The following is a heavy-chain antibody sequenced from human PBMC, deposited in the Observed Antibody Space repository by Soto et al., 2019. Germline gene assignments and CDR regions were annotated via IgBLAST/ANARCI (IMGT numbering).Heavy chain of an antibody. CDR1: GFTFSTYA. V-gene: IGHV3-23*01. J-gene: IGHJ4*02. Sequence: PGVWLRLSCAAAGFTFSTYAMSWVRQAPGKGLEWVSAISGSGGSTYYADSVKGRFTISRDSSKNTVFLQMNSLRAEDTAVYYCAKNWDTTFSSSSHWLQGTLVTVSS. CDR3: AKNWDTTFSSSSH. CDR2: ISGSGGST. D-gene: IGHD6-6*01.